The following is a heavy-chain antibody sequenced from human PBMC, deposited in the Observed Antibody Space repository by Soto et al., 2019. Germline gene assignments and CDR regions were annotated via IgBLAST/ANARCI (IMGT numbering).Heavy chain of an antibody. CDR3: ARGHSTDCSNGVCSFFYNHEMDV. D-gene: IGHD2-8*01. J-gene: IGHJ6*02. CDR2: INPKSGGT. CDR1: GYSFTDFH. V-gene: IGHV1-2*04. Sequence: ASVKVSCKASGYSFTDFHIHWVRQAPGQGLEWLGRINPKSGGTSTAQKFQGWVTMTRDRSISTVFMELTRLRSDDTAVYFCARGHSTDCSNGVCSFFYNHEMDVWGQGTTVTVSS.